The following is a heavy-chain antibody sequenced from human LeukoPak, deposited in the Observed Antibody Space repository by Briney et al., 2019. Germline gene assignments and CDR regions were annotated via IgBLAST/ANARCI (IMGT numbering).Heavy chain of an antibody. CDR1: GFTFSSYS. V-gene: IGHV3-48*04. J-gene: IGHJ4*02. CDR3: ARDRGGSYSAIDY. Sequence: SGGSLRLSCAASGFTFSSYSMNWVRQAPGKGLEWVSFISSSSSTIYYADSVKGRFTNSRDNAKNSLYLQMNSLRAEDTAVYYCARDRGGSYSAIDYWGQGTLVTVSS. CDR2: ISSSSSTI. D-gene: IGHD1-26*01.